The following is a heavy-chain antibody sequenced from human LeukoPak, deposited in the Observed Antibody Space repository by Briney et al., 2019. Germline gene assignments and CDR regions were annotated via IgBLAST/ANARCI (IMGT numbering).Heavy chain of an antibody. CDR2: IKQDGSEK. CDR3: ARAYYDSSGSNFDY. Sequence: GGSLRLSCAASGFTFSSYAMSWVRQAPGKRLEWVANIKQDGSEKYYVDSVKGRFTISRDNAKNSLYLQMNSLRAEDTAVYYCARAYYDSSGSNFDYWGQGTLVTVSS. CDR1: GFTFSSYA. J-gene: IGHJ4*02. V-gene: IGHV3-7*01. D-gene: IGHD3-22*01.